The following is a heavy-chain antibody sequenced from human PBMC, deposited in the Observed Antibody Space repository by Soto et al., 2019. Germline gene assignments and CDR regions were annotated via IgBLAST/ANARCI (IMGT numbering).Heavy chain of an antibody. J-gene: IGHJ5*02. D-gene: IGHD4-17*01. CDR1: GYTFTSYG. CDR3: AGRQGTTTVTAWGWFAP. V-gene: IGHV1-18*04. CDR2: IIAYNGNT. Sequence: QVQLVQSGAEVKKPGASVKVSCKASGYTFTSYGISWVRQAPGQGLEWMGWIIAYNGNTNYAQKLQGRVTMTTDTSTSTAYMELSSLRSDDTAVYYCAGRQGTTTVTAWGWFAPCVHETLVTVS.